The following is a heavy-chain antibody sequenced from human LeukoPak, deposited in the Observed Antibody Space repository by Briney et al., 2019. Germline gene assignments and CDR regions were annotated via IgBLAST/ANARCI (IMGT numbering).Heavy chain of an antibody. V-gene: IGHV3-30*03. Sequence: LSLTCTVSDDSITMYYWTWIRQPPGKGLEWLAVASTDEVTQAYADSVKGRFIISRDTSRNTLNLQMNNLTPEDTAVYYCAACIATKLDNWGQGILVSVSS. D-gene: IGHD2-15*01. J-gene: IGHJ4*02. CDR1: DDSITMYY. CDR3: AACIATKLDN. CDR2: ASTDEVTQ.